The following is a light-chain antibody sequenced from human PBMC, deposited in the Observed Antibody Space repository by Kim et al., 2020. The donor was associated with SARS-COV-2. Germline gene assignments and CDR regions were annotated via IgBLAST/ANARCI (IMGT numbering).Light chain of an antibody. CDR3: QVWDSSSDHRGV. V-gene: IGLV3-21*04. CDR1: NIGSKS. CDR2: YDS. J-gene: IGLJ1*01. Sequence: PGKTAMITCGGHNIGSKSLPCYQQQPGPAPVLVIYYDSDRPSGIPERFSGSNSGNTATLTISRVEAGDEADYYCQVWDSSSDHRGVFGTGTKVTVL.